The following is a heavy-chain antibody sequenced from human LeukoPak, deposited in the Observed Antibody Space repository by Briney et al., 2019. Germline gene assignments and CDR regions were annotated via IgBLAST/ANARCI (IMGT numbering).Heavy chain of an antibody. D-gene: IGHD3-9*01. J-gene: IGHJ4*02. V-gene: IGHV3-74*01. CDR3: VRGADTGYSSDS. CDR2: INSDGRST. CDR1: GFTFSRYW. Sequence: GGSLRLSCVASGFTFSRYWMHWVRQAPGKGLVWVSRINSDGRSTNYADSVKGRFSISRDNAENTLYLQMNSLRVADTAVYYCVRGADTGYSSDSWGQGTLVTVSS.